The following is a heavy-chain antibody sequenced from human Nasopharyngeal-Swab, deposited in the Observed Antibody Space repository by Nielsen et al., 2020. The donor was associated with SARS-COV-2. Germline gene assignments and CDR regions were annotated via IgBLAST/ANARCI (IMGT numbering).Heavy chain of an antibody. CDR3: ARAPRGGDGYNYFRALAFDI. Sequence: SETLSLTCTVSGGSISSGGYYWSWIRQHPGKGLEWIGYIYYSGSTYYNPSLKSRVTISVDTSKNQFSLKLSSVTAADTAVYYCARAPRGGDGYNYFRALAFDIWGQGTMVTVSS. CDR2: IYYSGST. CDR1: GGSISSGGYY. J-gene: IGHJ3*02. D-gene: IGHD5-24*01. V-gene: IGHV4-31*03.